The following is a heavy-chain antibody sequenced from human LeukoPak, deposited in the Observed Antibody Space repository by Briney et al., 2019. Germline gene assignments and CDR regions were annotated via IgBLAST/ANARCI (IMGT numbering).Heavy chain of an antibody. CDR2: INHSGST. CDR1: GGSFSGYY. D-gene: IGHD7-27*01. V-gene: IGHV4-34*01. J-gene: IGHJ4*02. Sequence: SETLSLTCAVYGGSFSGYYWSWIRQPPGKGLEWIGEINHSGSTNYNPSLKSRVTISVDTSKNQFSLKLSSVTAADTAVYYCARGCLGSDKCYWGQGTLVTVSS. CDR3: ARGCLGSDKCY.